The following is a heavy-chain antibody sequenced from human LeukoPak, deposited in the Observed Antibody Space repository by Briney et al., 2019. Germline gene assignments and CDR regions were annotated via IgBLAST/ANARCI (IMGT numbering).Heavy chain of an antibody. J-gene: IGHJ4*02. D-gene: IGHD3-10*01. CDR2: IYSGGST. V-gene: IGHV3-53*04. CDR1: GITLSNYG. CDR3: ASRLWFGELYY. Sequence: GGSLRLSCAVSGITLSNYGMSWVRQAPGKGLEWVSVIYSGGSTYYADSVKGRFTISRHNSKNTLYLQMNSLRAEDTAVYYCASRLWFGELYYWGQGTLVTVSS.